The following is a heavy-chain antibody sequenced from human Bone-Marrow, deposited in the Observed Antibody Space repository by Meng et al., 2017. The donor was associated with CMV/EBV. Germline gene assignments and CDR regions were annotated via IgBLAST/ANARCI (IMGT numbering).Heavy chain of an antibody. CDR1: RFTFSSYS. CDR3: ARDVRVVTNFGVVKVYYGMDV. Sequence: RGSLRLSCAAYRFTFSSYSMNWVRQAAGKGLEWVSSISSSSSYIYYADSVKGRFTISRDNAKNSLYLQMNSLRAEDTAVYYCARDVRVVTNFGVVKVYYGMDVWGQGTTVTVSS. V-gene: IGHV3-21*01. J-gene: IGHJ6*02. D-gene: IGHD3-3*01. CDR2: ISSSSSYI.